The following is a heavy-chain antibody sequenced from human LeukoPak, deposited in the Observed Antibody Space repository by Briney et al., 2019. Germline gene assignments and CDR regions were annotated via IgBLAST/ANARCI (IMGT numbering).Heavy chain of an antibody. J-gene: IGHJ4*02. V-gene: IGHV3-30*02. CDR3: SKKGQNEDYGKPD. CDR2: IRYDGSNK. Sequence: PGGSLRLSCAASGLTFSNYGMHWLRQSPGKGLEWVAFIRYDGSNKYHADSVKGRFTISRDNSRSTLYLQMNSLKAEDTAVYYCSKKGQNEDYGKPDWGQGTLVTVSS. CDR1: GLTFSNYG. D-gene: IGHD4-17*01.